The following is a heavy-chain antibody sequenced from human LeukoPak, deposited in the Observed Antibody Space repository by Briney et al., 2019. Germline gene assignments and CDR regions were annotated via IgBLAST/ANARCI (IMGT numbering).Heavy chain of an antibody. CDR3: ARIPQRVPHNWFDP. D-gene: IGHD2-2*01. CDR2: MNPHSGNA. V-gene: IGHV1-8*01. J-gene: IGHJ5*02. CDR1: GYTFTSYD. Sequence: ASVKVSCKASGYTFTSYDINWVRQAAGQGLEWMGWMNPHSGNAGYAQKFQGRVTMTRDTSISTAYMGLSGLTSDDTAVYYCARIPQRVPHNWFDPWGQGTLVTVSS.